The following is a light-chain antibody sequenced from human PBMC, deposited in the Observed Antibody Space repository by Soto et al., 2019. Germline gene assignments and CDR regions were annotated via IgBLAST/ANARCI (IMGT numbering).Light chain of an antibody. V-gene: IGKV3-20*01. CDR2: GAS. Sequence: EIVLTQSPGTLSLSPGERATLSCRASQSVSSSYLAWYQQKPGQAPRLLIYGASSRATGIPDRFSGSGSGTDFTLTISRLESDDFPGYQYQQYGQLGQGPEVDSK. CDR3: QQYGQ. J-gene: IGKJ1*01. CDR1: QSVSSSY.